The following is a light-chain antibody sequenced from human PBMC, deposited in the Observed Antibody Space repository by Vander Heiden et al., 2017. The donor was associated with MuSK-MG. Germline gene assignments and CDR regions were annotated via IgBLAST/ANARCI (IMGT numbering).Light chain of an antibody. CDR3: GTWDSSLSAVV. V-gene: IGLV1-51*01. CDR2: DNN. CDR1: TSNIGRNY. Sequence: SVLTQPPSVSAAPGEKVTISCFGSTSNIGRNYVSWYQHLPGTAPSLLIYDNNKRPSGIPDRFSGSMSGTSATLGISGLQTGDEADYYCGTWDSSLSAVVFGGGTKLTVL. J-gene: IGLJ2*01.